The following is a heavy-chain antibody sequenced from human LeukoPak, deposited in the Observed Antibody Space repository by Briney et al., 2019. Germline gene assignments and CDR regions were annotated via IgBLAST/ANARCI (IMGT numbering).Heavy chain of an antibody. D-gene: IGHD5-24*01. CDR2: INPSGGST. CDR3: AREGLGYNYGNWFDP. V-gene: IGHV1-46*01. J-gene: IGHJ5*02. CDR1: GYTFTSYY. Sequence: ASVKVSCKASGYTFTSYYMHWVRQAPGQGLEWMGIINPSGGSTSYAQKFQGRVTMTRDTSTSTVYVELSSLRSEDTAVYYCAREGLGYNYGNWFDPWGQGTLVTVSS.